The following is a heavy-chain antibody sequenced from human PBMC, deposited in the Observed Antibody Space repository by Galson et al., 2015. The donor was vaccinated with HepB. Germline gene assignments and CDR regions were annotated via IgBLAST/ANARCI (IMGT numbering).Heavy chain of an antibody. CDR3: ARDIGYGEVCRSTTCYACGMDD. Sequence: SLRLSCAASGFTFPSSGMDWVRQAPGKGLEWVAVIWPEGHEKYYADSVKGRFTISRDNSKNTLYLEMDNLRVEDTAVYYCARDIGYGEVCRSTTCYACGMDDWGQGTTVTVSS. CDR2: IWPEGHEK. D-gene: IGHD2-2*01. J-gene: IGHJ6*02. V-gene: IGHV3-33*01. CDR1: GFTFPSSG.